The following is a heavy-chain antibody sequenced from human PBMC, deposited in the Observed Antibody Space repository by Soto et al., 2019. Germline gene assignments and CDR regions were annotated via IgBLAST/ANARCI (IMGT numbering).Heavy chain of an antibody. Sequence: QVQLVQSGAEVKKPGSSVKVSCKASGGTFSSYTISWVRQAPGQGLEWMGRIVPILGIANYGQKFLGSVTITADKSTSTAYMALVGRRAEDTDVDYCPRGRSGGGCGREDFDYGGQGTLVTVSS. D-gene: IGHD6-19*01. V-gene: IGHV1-69*02. CDR3: PRGRSGGGCGREDFDY. CDR1: GGTFSSYT. J-gene: IGHJ4*02. CDR2: IVPILGIA.